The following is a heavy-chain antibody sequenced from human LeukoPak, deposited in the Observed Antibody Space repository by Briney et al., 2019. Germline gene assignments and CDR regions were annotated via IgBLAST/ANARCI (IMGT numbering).Heavy chain of an antibody. J-gene: IGHJ4*02. CDR2: INPNTGNP. V-gene: IGHV7-4-1*02. Sequence: ASVKVSCKASGYTFTRYAMNWLRQAPGQGLEWMGWINPNTGNPTYAQAFTGRFVFSLDTSVSTAYLQISSLNTEDTAVYYCAIDQPVAGVSNFDSWGQGTLVTVSA. CDR1: GYTFTRYA. CDR3: AIDQPVAGVSNFDS. D-gene: IGHD6-19*01.